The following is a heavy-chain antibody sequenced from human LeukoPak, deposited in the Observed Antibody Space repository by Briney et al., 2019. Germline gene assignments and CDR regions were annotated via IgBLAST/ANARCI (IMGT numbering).Heavy chain of an antibody. CDR3: TGNYYGSGSYADFDY. Sequence: GGSLRLSCAASGFTFSGSALHWVRQASGKGLEWVGRIRSTANGYATAYAASVKGRFSISRDDSKNTAYLQMDSLKTEDTAVYYCTGNYYGSGSYADFDYWGQGTLVTVSS. V-gene: IGHV3-73*01. CDR2: IRSTANGYAT. J-gene: IGHJ4*02. D-gene: IGHD3-10*01. CDR1: GFTFSGSA.